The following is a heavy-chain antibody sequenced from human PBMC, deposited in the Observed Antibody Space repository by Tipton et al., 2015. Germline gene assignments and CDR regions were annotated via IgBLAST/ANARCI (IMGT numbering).Heavy chain of an antibody. CDR3: ARELGLRGWFDP. D-gene: IGHD3-16*01. CDR2: IYYSGST. J-gene: IGHJ5*02. CDR1: GDSISSYY. Sequence: LRLSCTVSGDSISSYYWSWIRQPPGKGLEWIGYIYYSGSTNYNPFLKSRVTISLDTSKNQFSLKLSSVIAADTAVYYCARELGLRGWFDPWGQGTLVTVSS. V-gene: IGHV4-59*01.